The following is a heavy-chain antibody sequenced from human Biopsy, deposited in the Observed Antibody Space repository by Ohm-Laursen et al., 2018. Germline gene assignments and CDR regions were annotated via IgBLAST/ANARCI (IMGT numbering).Heavy chain of an antibody. CDR1: GGTFSSYV. CDR2: IIPTFDTP. D-gene: IGHD3-10*01. J-gene: IGHJ5*02. Sequence: GASVKVSCKASGGTFSSYVISWVRQAPGQGLEWMGRIIPTFDTPTYAPDFQGRVTFTADKSTGTAHLDLGRLRSEDTAIYYCAGGAAKGNPYDHWGQGTLVTVSS. V-gene: IGHV1-69*06. CDR3: AGGAAKGNPYDH.